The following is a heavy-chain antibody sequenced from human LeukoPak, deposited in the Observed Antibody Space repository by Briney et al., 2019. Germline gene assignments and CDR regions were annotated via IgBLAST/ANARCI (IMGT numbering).Heavy chain of an antibody. CDR3: ATSRTFDY. V-gene: IGHV3-7*01. D-gene: IGHD1-7*01. J-gene: IGHJ4*02. CDR1: GITFSSYW. CDR2: IKQDESEK. Sequence: PGGSLRLSCAASGITFSSYWMNWVRQAPGKGLEWVAKIKQDESEKYYVDSAKGRFTISRDNAKNSLYLQMNSLRAEDTAVYYCATSRTFDYWGQGTLVTVSS.